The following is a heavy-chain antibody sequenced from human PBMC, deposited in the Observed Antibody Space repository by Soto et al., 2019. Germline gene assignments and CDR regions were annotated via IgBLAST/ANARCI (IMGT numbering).Heavy chain of an antibody. J-gene: IGHJ6*02. CDR1: VFTFTSHA. V-gene: IGHV3-30*18. Sequence: PVGSLRLSCASSVFTFTSHAMHCVRQTPGKWLEWVAAISYDEIDKKYASSVKGRFTVSRDNVKNTLSLQMNSLRPEDTAVYYCAKDSGYQLPDNYFYYGLDVWGHGNTVTV. CDR2: ISYDEIDK. CDR3: AKDSGYQLPDNYFYYGLDV. D-gene: IGHD2-2*01.